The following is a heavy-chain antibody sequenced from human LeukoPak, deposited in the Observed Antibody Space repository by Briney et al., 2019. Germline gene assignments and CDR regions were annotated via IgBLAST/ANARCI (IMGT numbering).Heavy chain of an antibody. J-gene: IGHJ3*02. CDR1: GFTFSSYG. CDR3: AKEGHYGDYVLGWVAFDI. Sequence: PGGSLRLSCAASGFTFSSYGMNWVRQAPGKGLEWVSSISGSGLNTYYADSVKGRFTISRDNSKNTLYLQMNSLRAEDTAVYYCAKEGHYGDYVLGWVAFDIWGQGTMVTVSS. CDR2: ISGSGLNT. V-gene: IGHV3-23*01. D-gene: IGHD4-17*01.